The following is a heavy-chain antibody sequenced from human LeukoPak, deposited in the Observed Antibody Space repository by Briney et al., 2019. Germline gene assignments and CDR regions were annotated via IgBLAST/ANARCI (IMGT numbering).Heavy chain of an antibody. CDR2: ISYDGSNK. CDR1: GFTFNSYA. D-gene: IGHD2-2*02. CDR3: ANSLGYCSSTSCYTLDY. Sequence: TGGSLRLSCGASGFTFNSYAMPWVRQAPGKGLEWVAVISYDGSNKYYADSVKGRFTISRDNSKNTLYLQMNSLRAEDTAVYYCANSLGYCSSTSCYTLDYWGQGTLVTVSS. V-gene: IGHV3-30-3*01. J-gene: IGHJ4*02.